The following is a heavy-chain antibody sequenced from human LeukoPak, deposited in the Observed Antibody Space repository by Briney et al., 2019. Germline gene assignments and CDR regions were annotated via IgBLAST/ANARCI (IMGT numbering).Heavy chain of an antibody. CDR2: IKQDGSEK. D-gene: IGHD3-3*01. CDR1: GFTFSSYA. Sequence: GGSLRLSCAASGFTFSSYAMSWVRQAPGKGLEWVANIKQDGSEKYYVDSVKGRFTISRDNAKNSLYLQMNSLRAEDTAVYYCARTYYDFWSGPYYYYMDVWGKGTTVTVSS. CDR3: ARTYYDFWSGPYYYYMDV. J-gene: IGHJ6*03. V-gene: IGHV3-7*01.